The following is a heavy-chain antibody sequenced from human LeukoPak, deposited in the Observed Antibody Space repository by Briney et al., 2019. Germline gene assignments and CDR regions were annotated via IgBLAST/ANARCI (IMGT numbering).Heavy chain of an antibody. V-gene: IGHV3-7*01. CDR2: IKEDGSQK. CDR1: GFTFSSHW. D-gene: IGHD6-19*01. J-gene: IGHJ4*02. CDR3: ARVGVAVAGNALDY. Sequence: GGSLRLSCAASGFTFSSHWMSWVRQAPGKGLEWVANIKEDGSQKYYVDSVKGRFTISRDNAKNSLYLQMNSLRAEDTAVYYCARVGVAVAGNALDYWGQGTLVTVSS.